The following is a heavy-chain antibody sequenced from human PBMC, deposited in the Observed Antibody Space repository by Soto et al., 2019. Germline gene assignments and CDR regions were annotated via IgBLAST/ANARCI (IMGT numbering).Heavy chain of an antibody. Sequence: GGSLRLSCAASGFTFSSYGMHWVRQAPGKGLEWVAVIWYDGSNKYYADSVKGRFTISRDNSKNTLYLQMNSLRAEDTAVYYCAREHSRVFRDMNWFDPWGQGTLVTVSS. CDR3: AREHSRVFRDMNWFDP. CDR2: IWYDGSNK. D-gene: IGHD2-21*01. CDR1: GFTFSSYG. V-gene: IGHV3-33*01. J-gene: IGHJ5*02.